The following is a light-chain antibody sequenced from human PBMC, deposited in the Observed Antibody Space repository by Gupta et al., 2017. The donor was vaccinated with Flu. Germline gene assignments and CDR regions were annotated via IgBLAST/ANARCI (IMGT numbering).Light chain of an antibody. V-gene: IGLV4-69*01. CDR2: CHRDGSH. J-gene: IGLJ2*01. CDR1: TESSRRA. CDR3: QTGVSDMTV. Sequence: VNITCTLSTESSRRATDWHHHQPEKCPQYVMMCHRDGSHSKGVGYRDRFSGSGSGAETNPTIAGVEADDDDYYYCQTGVSDMTVFGGGTKLTVL.